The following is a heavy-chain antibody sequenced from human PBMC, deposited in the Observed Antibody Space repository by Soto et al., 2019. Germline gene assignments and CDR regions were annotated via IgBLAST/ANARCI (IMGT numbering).Heavy chain of an antibody. CDR2: ISSSGSTI. CDR1: GFTFRSYE. Sequence: GGSLRLSCAASGFTFRSYEMNWVRQAPGKGLEWVSYISSSGSTIYYADSVKGRFTISRDNAKNSLYLQMNSLRAEDTAVYYCARATTRNYYYYYGMDVWGQGTTVTVS. J-gene: IGHJ6*02. V-gene: IGHV3-48*03. D-gene: IGHD4-17*01. CDR3: ARATTRNYYYYYGMDV.